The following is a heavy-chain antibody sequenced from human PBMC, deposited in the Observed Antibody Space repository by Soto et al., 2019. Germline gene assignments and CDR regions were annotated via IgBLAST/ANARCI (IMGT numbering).Heavy chain of an antibody. J-gene: IGHJ5*02. CDR1: GYTLTELS. CDR3: ARDRWYNWFDP. Sequence: ASVKVSCKVSGYTLTELSMHWVRQAPGKGLEWMGGFDPEDGETIYAQKFQGRVTMTRDTSTSTVYMELSSLRSEDTAVYYCARDRWYNWFDPWGQGTLVTVSS. V-gene: IGHV1-24*01. CDR2: FDPEDGET. D-gene: IGHD2-8*01.